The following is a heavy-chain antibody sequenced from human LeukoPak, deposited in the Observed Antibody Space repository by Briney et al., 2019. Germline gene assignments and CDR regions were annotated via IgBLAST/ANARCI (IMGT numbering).Heavy chain of an antibody. Sequence: ASVKVSCKTSGYTFTNYGISWVRQAPGLGLEWMGWISAYNGNTNYAQKVQGRVTMTTDTSTSTAYMELRSLRFDDTAVYYCARVVYCGGDCYSGPLAYWGQGTLVTVSS. J-gene: IGHJ4*02. CDR1: GYTFTNYG. V-gene: IGHV1-18*01. CDR3: ARVVYCGGDCYSGPLAY. CDR2: ISAYNGNT. D-gene: IGHD2-21*02.